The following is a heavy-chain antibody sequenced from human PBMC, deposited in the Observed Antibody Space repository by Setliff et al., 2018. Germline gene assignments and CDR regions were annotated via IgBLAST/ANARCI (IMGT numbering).Heavy chain of an antibody. CDR1: GFTFSGSA. J-gene: IGHJ6*03. CDR3: TRQASPHPDSSGYYYDLRFYYYMDV. Sequence: EGSLRLSCAASGFTFSGSAMHWVRQASGKGLEWVGRIRSRPDNYATAYAASVKGRFTISRDDSKNTAYLQMNSLKTEDTAVYYCTRQASPHPDSSGYYYDLRFYYYMDVWGKGTTVTDSS. D-gene: IGHD3-22*01. CDR2: IRSRPDNYAT. V-gene: IGHV3-73*01.